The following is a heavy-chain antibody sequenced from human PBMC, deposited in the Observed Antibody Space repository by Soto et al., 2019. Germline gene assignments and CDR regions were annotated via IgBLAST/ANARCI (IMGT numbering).Heavy chain of an antibody. CDR1: GGSSSSSSYY. Sequence: PSETLSLTCTVSGGSSSSSSYYWGWIRQPPGKGLEWIGSIYYSGSTYYNASLKSRVTISVDTSKNQFSLKLSSVTAADTAVYYCARRVYSGYDIDYWGQGTLVTVSS. CDR3: ARRVYSGYDIDY. CDR2: IYYSGST. J-gene: IGHJ4*02. D-gene: IGHD5-12*01. V-gene: IGHV4-39*01.